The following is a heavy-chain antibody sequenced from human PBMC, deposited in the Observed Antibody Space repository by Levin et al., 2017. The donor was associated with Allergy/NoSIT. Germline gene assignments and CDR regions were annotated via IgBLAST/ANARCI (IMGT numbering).Heavy chain of an antibody. CDR3: ASHTIIAAAGYFDY. Sequence: PGGSLRLSCAASGFTFSSYGMHWVRQAPGKGLEWVAVISYDGSNKYYADSVKGRFTISRDNSKNTLYLQMNSLRAEDTAVYYCASHTIIAAAGYFDYWGQGTLVTVSS. V-gene: IGHV3-30*03. D-gene: IGHD6-13*01. CDR2: ISYDGSNK. J-gene: IGHJ4*02. CDR1: GFTFSSYG.